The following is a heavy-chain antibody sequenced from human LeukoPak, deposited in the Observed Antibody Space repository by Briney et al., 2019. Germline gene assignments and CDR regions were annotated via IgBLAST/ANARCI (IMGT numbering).Heavy chain of an antibody. J-gene: IGHJ6*01. Sequence: SDPLSLTCTVYGESFSGYYWSWIRQPPGKGLEWIGEINHSGSTNYNPSLKSRVNISVDTSKNQFSLKLSSVTAADTAVYYCAREKLWFGPYYYFGRDVWGQGTTVTVSS. CDR3: AREKLWFGPYYYFGRDV. CDR2: INHSGST. CDR1: GESFSGYY. V-gene: IGHV4-34*01. D-gene: IGHD3-10*01.